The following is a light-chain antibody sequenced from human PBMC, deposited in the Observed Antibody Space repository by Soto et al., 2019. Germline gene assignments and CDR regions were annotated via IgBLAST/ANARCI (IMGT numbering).Light chain of an antibody. CDR2: DAF. CDR1: QSVSSGY. Sequence: IVLTQSPGTLSLSPGERATLSCWASQSVSSGYLAWYQQKRRQAPRLLIYDAFTRATGVPDKFSGSVSGTDFTLTINRLEPEDFAVYYCQYYDTSPITFGQGTRLEIK. V-gene: IGKV3-20*01. CDR3: QYYDTSPIT. J-gene: IGKJ5*01.